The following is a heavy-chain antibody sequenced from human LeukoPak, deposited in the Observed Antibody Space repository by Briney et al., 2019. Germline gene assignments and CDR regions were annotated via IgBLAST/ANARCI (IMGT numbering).Heavy chain of an antibody. CDR2: IKSDGSST. J-gene: IGHJ2*01. D-gene: IGHD2-2*01. V-gene: IGHV3-74*01. Sequence: GGSLRLSCAASGFTFSSYWMHWVRQAPGKGLVWVSRIKSDGSSTSYADSVKGRFTISRDDSKNTLFLQMNSLRAEDTAVYYCAREGCGSTSCSAYWSFDLWGRGTLVTVSS. CDR3: AREGCGSTSCSAYWSFDL. CDR1: GFTFSSYW.